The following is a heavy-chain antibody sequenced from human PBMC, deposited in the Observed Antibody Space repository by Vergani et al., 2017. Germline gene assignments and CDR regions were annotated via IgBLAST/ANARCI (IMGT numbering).Heavy chain of an antibody. Sequence: EVQLLESGGDLVQPGGSLRLSCTASGFTFSSYSMNWVRQAPGKGLEWVSYISSSSSTIYYADSVKGRFTISRDNAKNSLYLQMNSLRAEDTAVYYCARDLSPAGRGGWFDPWGQGTLVTVSS. CDR3: ARDLSPAGRGGWFDP. CDR2: ISSSSSTI. D-gene: IGHD6-13*01. V-gene: IGHV3-48*01. CDR1: GFTFSSYS. J-gene: IGHJ5*02.